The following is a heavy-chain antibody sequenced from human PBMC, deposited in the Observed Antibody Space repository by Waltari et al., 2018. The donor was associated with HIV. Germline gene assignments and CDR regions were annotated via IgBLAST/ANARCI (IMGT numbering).Heavy chain of an antibody. CDR2: ISATGKT. CDR3: AKVSVGIPVAGTKVS. D-gene: IGHD6-19*01. CDR1: GFNFRAYI. V-gene: IGHV3-23*01. J-gene: IGHJ5*02. Sequence: EVQLLESGGGLVQPGGSLRLSCAASGFNFRAYIMTWVRQAPGEGLEWGSGISATGKTYYADSVKGRFTISRDNSKNTLSLLMNSLRVEDTAVYYCAKVSVGIPVAGTKVSWGQGTLVTVSS.